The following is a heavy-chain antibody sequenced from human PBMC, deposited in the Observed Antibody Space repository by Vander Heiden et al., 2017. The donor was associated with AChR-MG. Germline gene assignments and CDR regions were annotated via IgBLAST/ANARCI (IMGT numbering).Heavy chain of an antibody. CDR3: ARVGIYYGSGSYYFFDY. D-gene: IGHD3-10*01. Sequence: QVQLQESAPGLVKPSQTLSLTCTASGGSISSYYWSWIRPPPGKGLEWIGYIYYSGSTNYNPSLKSRVTISVDTSKNQFSLKLSSVTAADTAVYYCARVGIYYGSGSYYFFDYWGQGTLVTVSS. CDR2: IYYSGST. CDR1: GGSISSYY. J-gene: IGHJ4*02. V-gene: IGHV4-59*01.